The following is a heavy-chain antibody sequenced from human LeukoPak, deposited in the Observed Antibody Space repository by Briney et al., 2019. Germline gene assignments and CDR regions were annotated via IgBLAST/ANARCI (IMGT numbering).Heavy chain of an antibody. Sequence: SETLSLTCTVSGGSISSYYWSWIRQPPGKGLEWIGYIYYSGSTNYNPSLKSRVTISVDTSKNQFSLKLSSVTAADTAVYYCARVPTTEQLERRELSWYFDLWGRGTLVTVSS. D-gene: IGHD1-1*01. J-gene: IGHJ2*01. CDR2: IYYSGST. CDR3: ARVPTTEQLERRELSWYFDL. CDR1: GGSISSYY. V-gene: IGHV4-59*08.